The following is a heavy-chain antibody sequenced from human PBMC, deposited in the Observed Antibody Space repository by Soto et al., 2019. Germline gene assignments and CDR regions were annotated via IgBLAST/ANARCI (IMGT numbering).Heavy chain of an antibody. V-gene: IGHV3-23*01. CDR2: ISGSGGST. Sequence: GGSLRPSCAASGFTFSSYAMSWVRQAPGKGLEWVSAISGSGGSTYYADSVKGRFTISRDNSKNTLYLQMNSLRAEDTAVYYCAKDLGAYYDFWSGYYDYWGQGTLVTVSS. CDR1: GFTFSSYA. D-gene: IGHD3-3*01. J-gene: IGHJ4*02. CDR3: AKDLGAYYDFWSGYYDY.